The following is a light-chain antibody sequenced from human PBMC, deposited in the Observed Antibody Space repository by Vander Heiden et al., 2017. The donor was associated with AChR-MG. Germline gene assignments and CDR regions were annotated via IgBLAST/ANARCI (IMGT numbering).Light chain of an antibody. V-gene: IGLV1-40*01. CDR1: GSNIRAGYH. CDR3: QSYDSSLSGAV. Sequence: QSVLTQPPSVSAAPGQRVTISCTGSGSNIRAGYHLHWYHHRPGTGPPRLIYGNNNRPSGVPDRFSGSKSGTSASLAITGLQAEDEADYYCQSYDSSLSGAVFGGGTRLTVL. J-gene: IGLJ3*02. CDR2: GNN.